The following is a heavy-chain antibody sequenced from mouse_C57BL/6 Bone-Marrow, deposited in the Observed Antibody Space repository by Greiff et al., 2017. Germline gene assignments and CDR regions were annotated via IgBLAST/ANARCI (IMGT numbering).Heavy chain of an antibody. CDR1: GFSLNSYG. J-gene: IGHJ3*01. D-gene: IGHD2-2*01. V-gene: IGHV2-6*01. CDR2: IWGVGST. CDR3: ASGGVTTRFAY. Sequence: VQLQQSGPGLVAPSQSLSITCTVSGFSLNSYGVDWVRQSPGKGLEWLGVIWGVGSTNYNSALKSRLSISKDNSKSQVFLKMNSLQTDDTAMYYCASGGVTTRFAYWGQGTLVTVSA.